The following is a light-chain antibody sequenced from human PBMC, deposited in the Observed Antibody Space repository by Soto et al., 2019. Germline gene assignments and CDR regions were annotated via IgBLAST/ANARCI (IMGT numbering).Light chain of an antibody. CDR1: QSISSW. Sequence: DIQMTQSPSTLAASVGDRVTITCRASQSISSWLAWYQQKPGKAPKLLIYDASSLERGVPSRVSGSGSGTELTLTISSLQPDDFATYYCQQYNSYSLTFGQGTKVDI. CDR2: DAS. V-gene: IGKV1-5*01. CDR3: QQYNSYSLT. J-gene: IGKJ1*01.